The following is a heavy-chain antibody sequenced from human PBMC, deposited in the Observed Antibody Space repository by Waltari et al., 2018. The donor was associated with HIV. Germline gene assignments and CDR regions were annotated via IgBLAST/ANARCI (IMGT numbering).Heavy chain of an antibody. CDR3: ARFRFGRSNWPWEYLDY. D-gene: IGHD3-10*01. V-gene: IGHV4-39*01. CDR1: GVSSRYY. J-gene: IGHJ4*02. Sequence: QLQLQESAPGLVQPPKTLSLTCTASGVSSRYYWGWRPQPPAKGLEWIGSVYYRGSTYHNPSRKSRVTISVETSKNQFSLKLSSVTAADTAVYYCARFRFGRSNWPWEYLDYWGQGILVTVAS. CDR2: VYYRGST.